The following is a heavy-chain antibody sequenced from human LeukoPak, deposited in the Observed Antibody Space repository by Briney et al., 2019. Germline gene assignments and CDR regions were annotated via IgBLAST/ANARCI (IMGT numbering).Heavy chain of an antibody. J-gene: IGHJ4*02. Sequence: PGGSLRLSCAASGFTFSSYGMHWVRQAPGKGLEWVAFIRYDGSNKYYVDSVKGRFTISRDNSKNTLYLQMNSLRAEDTAVYYCAKDSTPDYYDSSGYFDYWGQGTLVTVSS. CDR3: AKDSTPDYYDSSGYFDY. CDR2: IRYDGSNK. V-gene: IGHV3-30*02. CDR1: GFTFSSYG. D-gene: IGHD3-22*01.